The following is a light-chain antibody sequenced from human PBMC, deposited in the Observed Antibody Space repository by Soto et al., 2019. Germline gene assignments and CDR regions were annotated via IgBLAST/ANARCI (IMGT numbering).Light chain of an antibody. CDR1: SSNIGTYS. Sequence: QSVLTQPPSVSAAPGQRVTISFSGSSSNIGTYSVSWYQQLPGTAPRLLIFDNNERPSGIPDRFSGSKSGTSATLGVTGLQTGDEADYYCGAWDSSLSGVVFGGGTKLTVL. CDR3: GAWDSSLSGVV. CDR2: DNN. V-gene: IGLV1-51*01. J-gene: IGLJ2*01.